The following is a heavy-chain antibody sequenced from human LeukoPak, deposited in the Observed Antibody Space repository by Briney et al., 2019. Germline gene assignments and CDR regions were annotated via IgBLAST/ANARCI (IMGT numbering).Heavy chain of an antibody. CDR3: ARSPRAAVVRFDY. Sequence: GGSLRLSCAASGFTVSSNYMSWVRQAPGKGLEWVSVIYSGGSTYYADSVKGRFTISRDNSKNTLYLQMNSLRAEDTAVYYCARSPRAAVVRFDYWGQGTLVAVSS. CDR1: GFTVSSNY. D-gene: IGHD6-13*01. V-gene: IGHV3-66*01. J-gene: IGHJ4*02. CDR2: IYSGGST.